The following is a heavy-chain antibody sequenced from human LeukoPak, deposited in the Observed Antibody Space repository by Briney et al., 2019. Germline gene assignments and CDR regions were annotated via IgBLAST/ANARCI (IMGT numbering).Heavy chain of an antibody. CDR1: GYTFTSYG. CDR3: ARDASYLGYYYYYYMDV. D-gene: IGHD7-27*01. J-gene: IGHJ6*03. V-gene: IGHV1-18*01. Sequence: ASVKVSCKASGYTFTSYGISWVRQAPGQGLEWMGWISAYNGNTNYAQKLQGRVTMTTDTSTSTAYMELRSLRSDDTAVYYCARDASYLGYYYYYYMDVWGKGTTVTVSS. CDR2: ISAYNGNT.